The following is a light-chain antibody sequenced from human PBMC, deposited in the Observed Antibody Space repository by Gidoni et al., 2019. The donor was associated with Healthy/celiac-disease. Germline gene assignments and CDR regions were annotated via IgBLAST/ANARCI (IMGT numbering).Light chain of an antibody. CDR3: QQYGSSAWT. V-gene: IGKV3-20*01. CDR1: QSVSSSY. CDR2: GAS. J-gene: IGKJ1*01. Sequence: EIVSTPSPRTLFLSPGERATLSCRASQSVSSSYLAWYQQKPGQAPRLLIYGASSRATGIPDRFSGSGSGTDFTLTISRLEPEDFAVYYCQQYGSSAWTFXQXTKVEIK.